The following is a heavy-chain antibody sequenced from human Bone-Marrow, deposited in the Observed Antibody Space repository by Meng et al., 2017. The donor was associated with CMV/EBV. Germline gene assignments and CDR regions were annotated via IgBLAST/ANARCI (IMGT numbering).Heavy chain of an antibody. CDR1: GFTFSSYS. CDR3: AKDESGVVPAAIMDLDY. Sequence: GESLKISCAASGFTFSSYSMNWVRQAPGKGLEWVSSISSSSSYIYYADSVKGRFTISRDNSKNTLYLQMNSLRAEDTAVYYCAKDESGVVPAAIMDLDYWGQGTRVTGSS. D-gene: IGHD2-2*01. J-gene: IGHJ4*02. V-gene: IGHV3-21*01. CDR2: ISSSSSYI.